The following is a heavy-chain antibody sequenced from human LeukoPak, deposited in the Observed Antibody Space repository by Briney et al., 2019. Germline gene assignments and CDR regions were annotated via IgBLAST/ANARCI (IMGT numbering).Heavy chain of an antibody. V-gene: IGHV4-59*01. Sequence: PSETLSLTCTVSDGSISRYYWSWVRQPPGKGLEWIGCIYNSGSPYYNPSLKSRVTISVDTFKNQFSLKLTSVTAADTAVYYCATLYSFGYDSWGQGTLVTVSS. CDR2: IYNSGSP. CDR1: DGSISRYY. D-gene: IGHD5-18*01. CDR3: ATLYSFGYDS. J-gene: IGHJ5*01.